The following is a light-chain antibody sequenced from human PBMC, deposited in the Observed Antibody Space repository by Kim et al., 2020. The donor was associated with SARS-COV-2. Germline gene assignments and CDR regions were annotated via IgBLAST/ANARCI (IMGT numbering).Light chain of an antibody. CDR2: DAS. V-gene: IGKV3-11*01. J-gene: IGKJ4*01. CDR3: QQRYSWLI. CDR1: QSVGSY. Sequence: SLSPGERATLSCRTSQSVGSYLAWFQQKPGQAPRLLMYDASYRATGIPARFSGSGSGTDFTLTISSLEPEDFAVYYCQQRYSWLIFGGGTKVDIK.